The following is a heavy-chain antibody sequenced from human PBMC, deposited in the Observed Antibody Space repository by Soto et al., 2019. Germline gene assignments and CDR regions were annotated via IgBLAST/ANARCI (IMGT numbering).Heavy chain of an antibody. CDR3: ARVGSTIFLFDY. D-gene: IGHD3-3*01. CDR2: INPNSGGT. Sequence: SVKVSCKASGYTFTGYYMHWVRQAPGQGLEWMGWINPNSGGTNYAQKFQGWVTMTRDTSISTAYMELRRLRSDATAVYYCARVGSTIFLFDYWGQGTLVTVSS. CDR1: GYTFTGYY. J-gene: IGHJ4*02. V-gene: IGHV1-2*04.